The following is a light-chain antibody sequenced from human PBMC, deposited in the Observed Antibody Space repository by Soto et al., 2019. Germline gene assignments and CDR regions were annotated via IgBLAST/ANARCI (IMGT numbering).Light chain of an antibody. CDR1: SSDVGGYNY. Sequence: QSALTQPRSVSGSPGQSVTISCTGTSSDVGGYNYVSWYQQHPGKAPKLMIYDVSKRPSGVPDRFSGSKSGNTASLTISGLQAEDEADYYCCSYAGSYTLRVFGGGNKLTVL. CDR2: DVS. CDR3: CSYAGSYTLRV. V-gene: IGLV2-11*01. J-gene: IGLJ2*01.